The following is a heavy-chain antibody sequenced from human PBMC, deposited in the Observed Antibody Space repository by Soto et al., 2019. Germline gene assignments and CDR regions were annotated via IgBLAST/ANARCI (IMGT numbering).Heavy chain of an antibody. Sequence: GASVKVSCKTSGYTFTSYYINWVRQGPGQRLEWMGIVNPNTGYTSYAQRFQGRVTTTRDTSTSTVYMELSSLTSEDTAVYFCAGWNYYDSGGFYDALDVWGQGTMVTVSS. CDR2: VNPNTGYT. V-gene: IGHV1-46*01. CDR3: AGWNYYDSGGFYDALDV. D-gene: IGHD3-22*01. CDR1: GYTFTSYY. J-gene: IGHJ3*01.